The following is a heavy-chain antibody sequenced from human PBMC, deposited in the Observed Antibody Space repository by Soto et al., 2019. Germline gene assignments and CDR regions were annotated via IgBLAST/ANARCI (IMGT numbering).Heavy chain of an antibody. CDR1: GFTFSTYG. J-gene: IGHJ6*03. CDR3: VKFRGRAYHYYYMDG. CDR2: YGGSGGRT. V-gene: IGHV3-23*01. Sequence: DVQLLESGGGLVQRGGSLRLSCAASGFTFSTYGMTWVRQAPGKGLEWVSYGGSGGRTYYADSVKGRFTISRDNSKNTLYLQMTSLRAEDTGVYYCVKFRGRAYHYYYMDGWGNGTTVTVSS. D-gene: IGHD3-16*01.